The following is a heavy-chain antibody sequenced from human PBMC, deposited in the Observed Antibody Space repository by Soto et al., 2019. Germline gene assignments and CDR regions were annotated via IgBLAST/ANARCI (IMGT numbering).Heavy chain of an antibody. V-gene: IGHV2-5*01. J-gene: IGHJ4*02. CDR1: GFSLSTSGVG. Sequence: SGPTLENPTQTLTLTCTFSGFSLSTSGVGVGWIRQPPGKALEWLALIYWNDDKRYSPSLKSRLTITKDTSKNQVVLTMTHMDPVDTATYCCAHSCGGDCYFDYWGQGTLVTVSS. CDR3: AHSCGGDCYFDY. CDR2: IYWNDDK. D-gene: IGHD2-21*02.